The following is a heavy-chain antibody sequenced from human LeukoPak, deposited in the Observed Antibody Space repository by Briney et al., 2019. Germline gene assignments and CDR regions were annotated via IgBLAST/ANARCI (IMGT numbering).Heavy chain of an antibody. V-gene: IGHV1-69*05. D-gene: IGHD3-3*01. CDR3: AREIGSITIFGVVPSKDAFDI. CDR1: GYTFTGYY. J-gene: IGHJ3*02. CDR2: IIPIFGTA. Sequence: SVKVSCKASGYTFTGYYMHWVRQAPGQGLEWMGGIIPIFGTANYAQKFQGRVTITTDESTSTAYMELSSLRSEDTAVYYCAREIGSITIFGVVPSKDAFDIWGQGTMVTVSS.